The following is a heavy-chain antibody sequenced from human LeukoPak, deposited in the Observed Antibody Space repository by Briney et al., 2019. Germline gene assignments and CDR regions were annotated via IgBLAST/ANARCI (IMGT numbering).Heavy chain of an antibody. CDR2: ISYDGSNK. D-gene: IGHD3-22*01. CDR3: VSDSSGYYYRGYFDY. CDR1: GFTFSSYA. V-gene: IGHV3-30*04. Sequence: GGSLRLSCAASGFTFSSYAMHWVRQAPGKGLEWVAVISYDGSNKYYADSVKGRFTISRDNSKNTLYLQMNSLRAGDTAVYYCVSDSSGYYYRGYFDYWGQGTLVTVSS. J-gene: IGHJ4*02.